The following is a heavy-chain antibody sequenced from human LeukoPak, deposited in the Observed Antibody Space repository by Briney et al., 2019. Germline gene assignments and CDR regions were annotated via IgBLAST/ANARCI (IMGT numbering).Heavy chain of an antibody. Sequence: SETLSLTCTVSGGSISHYYWSWIRQPPGKGLEWIGYMYYSGSTNYNPSLKSRVTISVDTSKNQFSLKLSSVTAADTAVYYCARGYYDSSGYLISYNWFDPWGQGTLVTVSS. CDR2: MYYSGST. CDR3: ARGYYDSSGYLISYNWFDP. D-gene: IGHD3-22*01. V-gene: IGHV4-59*01. J-gene: IGHJ5*02. CDR1: GGSISHYY.